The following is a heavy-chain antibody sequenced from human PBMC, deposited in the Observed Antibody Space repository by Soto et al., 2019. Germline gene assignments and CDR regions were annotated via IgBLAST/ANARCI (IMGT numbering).Heavy chain of an antibody. CDR1: GYTFTSYA. CDR2: INAGNGDT. J-gene: IGHJ4*02. V-gene: IGHV1-3*01. D-gene: IGHD4-17*01. CDR3: AREGRYGDYLDY. Sequence: ASVKVSCKASGYTFTSYAIHWVRQAPGQRLEWMGWINAGNGDTKYSQKFQGRVTITRDTSASTAYMELSRLRSEDTAVYYCAREGRYGDYLDYWGQGTLVTVSS.